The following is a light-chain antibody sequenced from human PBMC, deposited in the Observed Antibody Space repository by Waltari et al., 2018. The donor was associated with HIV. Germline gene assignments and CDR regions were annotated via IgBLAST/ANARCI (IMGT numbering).Light chain of an antibody. CDR2: EVR. Sequence: QSALTQPASVSGSPGQSLPIPCPGPHSEVGAYNFLPWYQQHPGKAPKLMIYEVRNRPSGVSNRFSGSKSGNTASLTISGLQAEDEADYYCSSYTSTNTLKFGGGTKLTVL. CDR1: HSEVGAYNF. V-gene: IGLV2-14*01. CDR3: SSYTSTNTLK. J-gene: IGLJ2*01.